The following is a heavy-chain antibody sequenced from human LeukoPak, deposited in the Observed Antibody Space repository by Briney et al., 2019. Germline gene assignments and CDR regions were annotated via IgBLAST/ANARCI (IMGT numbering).Heavy chain of an antibody. D-gene: IGHD3-16*02. V-gene: IGHV3-23*01. Sequence: GGSLRLSCAVSGFIFSNYAMNWVRQAPEKGLEWVSTIHGGGDVTYYADSVKGRFTISRDNSRNTLYLQMNSLRAEDTAVYYCAKALSSSFYYFDLGGRGTLVTVSS. CDR2: IHGGGDVT. CDR3: AKALSSSFYYFDL. CDR1: GFIFSNYA. J-gene: IGHJ2*01.